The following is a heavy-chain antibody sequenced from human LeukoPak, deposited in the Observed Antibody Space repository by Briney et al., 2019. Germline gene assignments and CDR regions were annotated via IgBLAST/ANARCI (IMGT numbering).Heavy chain of an antibody. D-gene: IGHD3-9*01. Sequence: ASVKVSCKASGYTFTGYYMHWVRQAPGQGLEWMGWINPNSGGTNYAQKFQGRGTMTRDTSISTAYMELSRLRSDDTPVYYCARVMILLDRIYYDILTGYPYYFDYWGQGTLVTVSS. V-gene: IGHV1-2*02. CDR1: GYTFTGYY. CDR2: INPNSGGT. J-gene: IGHJ4*02. CDR3: ARVMILLDRIYYDILTGYPYYFDY.